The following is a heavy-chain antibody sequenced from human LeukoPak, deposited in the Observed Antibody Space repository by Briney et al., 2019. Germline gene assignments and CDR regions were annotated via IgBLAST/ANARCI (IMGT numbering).Heavy chain of an antibody. CDR1: GFTFSSYW. Sequence: GGSLRLSCAASGFTFSSYWMNWARQAPGKGLEWVASINHNGNVNYYVDSVKGRFTISRDNAKNSLYLQMSNLRAGDTAVYFCARGGGLDVWGQGATVTVSS. CDR2: INHNGNVN. D-gene: IGHD3-16*01. J-gene: IGHJ6*02. CDR3: ARGGGLDV. V-gene: IGHV3-7*03.